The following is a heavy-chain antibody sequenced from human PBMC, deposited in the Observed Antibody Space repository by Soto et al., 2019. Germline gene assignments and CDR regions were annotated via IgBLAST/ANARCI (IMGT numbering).Heavy chain of an antibody. D-gene: IGHD3-10*01. J-gene: IGHJ1*01. V-gene: IGHV3-23*01. Sequence: EVQLLESGGSLVQPGGSLRLSCAASGFTFSSYGMSWVRQAPEKGLEWVSGSSASDGGAYYADSVKGRFTISRDNSENTLYLQMNSLRVEDTAVYYCANDSDREDFQHWGQGTLVTVSS. CDR2: SSASDGGA. CDR1: GFTFSSYG. CDR3: ANDSDREDFQH.